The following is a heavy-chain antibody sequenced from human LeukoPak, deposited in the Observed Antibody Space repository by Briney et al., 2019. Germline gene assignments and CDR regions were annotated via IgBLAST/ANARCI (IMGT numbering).Heavy chain of an antibody. V-gene: IGHV4-59*01. CDR2: IYYSGST. J-gene: IGHJ4*02. Sequence: PSETLSLTCTVSGGSISSYYWSWIRQPPGKGLEWIGYIYYSGSTNYNPSLKSRVTISVDTSENQFSLKLSSVTAADTAVYYCARVRVATIIFDYWGQGTLVTVSS. D-gene: IGHD5-12*01. CDR3: ARVRVATIIFDY. CDR1: GGSISSYY.